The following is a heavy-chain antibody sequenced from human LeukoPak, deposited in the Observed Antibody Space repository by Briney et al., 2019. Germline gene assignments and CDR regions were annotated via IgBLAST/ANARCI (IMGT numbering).Heavy chain of an antibody. V-gene: IGHV3-23*01. J-gene: IGHJ4*02. D-gene: IGHD2-21*01. CDR3: ARDVVPFDY. Sequence: PGGSLRLSCAASGFTFSRYSMNWVRQAPGKRLEWVSGISGSGGSTYYADSVKGRFTISRDNSKNTLSLQMNSLRAEDTAVYYCARDVVPFDYWGQGTLVTVSS. CDR1: GFTFSRYS. CDR2: ISGSGGST.